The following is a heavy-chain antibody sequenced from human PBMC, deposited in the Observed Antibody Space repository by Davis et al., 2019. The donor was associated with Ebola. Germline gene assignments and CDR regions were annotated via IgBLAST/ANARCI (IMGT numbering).Heavy chain of an antibody. CDR1: GGSVSSGSYY. J-gene: IGHJ4*02. V-gene: IGHV4-61*01. CDR3: ARERDGSSGY. D-gene: IGHD5-24*01. Sequence: PSETLSLTYTVSGGSVSSGSYYWSWIRQPPGKGLEWIGYIYYSGSTNYNPSLKSRVTISVDTSKNQFSLKLSSVTAADTAVYYCARERDGSSGYWGQGTLVTVSS. CDR2: IYYSGST.